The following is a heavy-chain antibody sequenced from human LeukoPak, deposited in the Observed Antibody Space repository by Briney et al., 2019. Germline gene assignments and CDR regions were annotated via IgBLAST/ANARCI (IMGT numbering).Heavy chain of an antibody. CDR1: GYSFTSYW. D-gene: IGHD5-12*01. J-gene: IGHJ4*02. V-gene: IGHV5-51*01. CDR2: IYPGDSDT. Sequence: GESLKISCKGSGYSFTSYWIGWVRQMPGKGLEWMGIIYPGDSDTRYSPSFQGQVTISADKSISTAYLQWSSLKASDTAMYYCARQGGYDHNQYYFDYWGQGTLVTVSS. CDR3: ARQGGYDHNQYYFDY.